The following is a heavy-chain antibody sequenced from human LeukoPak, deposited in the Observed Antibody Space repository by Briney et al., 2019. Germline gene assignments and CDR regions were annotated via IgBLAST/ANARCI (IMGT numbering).Heavy chain of an antibody. J-gene: IGHJ5*02. V-gene: IGHV4-59*08. Sequence: SETLSLTCTVSGASINPFYWTWIRQPPGKGLEWIGYIYYSGSTNYNPSLKSRVTISVDTSKNQFSLKLSSVTAADTAVYYCARHALVAAADRRTWFDPWGQGTLVTVSS. CDR2: IYYSGST. CDR1: GASINPFY. D-gene: IGHD6-13*01. CDR3: ARHALVAAADRRTWFDP.